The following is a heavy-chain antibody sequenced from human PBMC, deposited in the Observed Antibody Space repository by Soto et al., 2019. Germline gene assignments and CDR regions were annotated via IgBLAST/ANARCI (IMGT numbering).Heavy chain of an antibody. J-gene: IGHJ4*02. CDR1: GGSISSYY. Sequence: SETLSLTCTVSGGSISSYYWSWIRQPPGKGLEWIGYIYYSGSTNYNPSLKSRVTISVDTSKNQFSLKLSSVTAADTAVYYCARSTRDPDYYDSSGYYSLLMYWGQGTLVTVSS. CDR2: IYYSGST. CDR3: ARSTRDPDYYDSSGYYSLLMY. D-gene: IGHD3-22*01. V-gene: IGHV4-59*01.